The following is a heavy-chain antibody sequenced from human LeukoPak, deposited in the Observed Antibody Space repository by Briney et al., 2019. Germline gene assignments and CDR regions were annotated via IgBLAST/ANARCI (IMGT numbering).Heavy chain of an antibody. J-gene: IGHJ4*02. D-gene: IGHD3-16*01. Sequence: GGSLRLSCAASGFTFSDYSMNWVRQAPGKGLEWVSSISSAGTYIYYADSVKGRFTISRDNAKNSLYLQMNSLRAEDTAVYYCAREFVDYWGQGTLVTVSS. CDR2: ISSAGTYI. CDR3: AREFVDY. CDR1: GFTFSDYS. V-gene: IGHV3-21*01.